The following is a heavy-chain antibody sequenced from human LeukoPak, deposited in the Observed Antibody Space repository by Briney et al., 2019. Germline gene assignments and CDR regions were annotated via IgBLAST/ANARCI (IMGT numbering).Heavy chain of an antibody. Sequence: PSETLSLTCTVSGDSISSGSYSWGWIRQPPGKGLEWIGSIHYSGSTYYNPSLNSRVTISVDTPKNQFSLKLSSVTAADTAVYYCARPLASGWYSWFDPWGREPWSPSPQ. CDR2: IHYSGST. CDR1: GDSISSGSYS. D-gene: IGHD6-19*01. V-gene: IGHV4-39*01. CDR3: ARPLASGWYSWFDP. J-gene: IGHJ5*02.